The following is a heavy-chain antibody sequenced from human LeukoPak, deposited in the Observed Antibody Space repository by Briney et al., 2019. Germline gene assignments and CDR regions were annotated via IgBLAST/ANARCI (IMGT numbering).Heavy chain of an antibody. CDR2: INPNSGGT. J-gene: IGHJ4*02. CDR1: GYTFTSYD. Sequence: ASVKVSCKASGYTFTSYDINWVRQATGQGLEWMGWINPNSGGTNYAQKFQGRVTMTRDTSISTAYMELSRLRSDDTAVYYCARGSNRGFFDYWGQGTLVTVSS. CDR3: ARGSNRGFFDY. V-gene: IGHV1-2*02. D-gene: IGHD1-14*01.